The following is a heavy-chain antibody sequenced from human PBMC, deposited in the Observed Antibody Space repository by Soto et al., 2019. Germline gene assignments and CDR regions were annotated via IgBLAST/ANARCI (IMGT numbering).Heavy chain of an antibody. CDR1: GYTFTSYG. Sequence: ASVKGSFKASGYTFTSYGISWVRQAPGQGLEWMGWISAYNGNTNYAQKLQGRVTMTTDTSTSTAYMELRSLRSDDTAVYYCARGCISMIVVAADAFDIWGQGLMVTVSS. CDR2: ISAYNGNT. D-gene: IGHD3-22*01. CDR3: ARGCISMIVVAADAFDI. V-gene: IGHV1-18*01. J-gene: IGHJ3*02.